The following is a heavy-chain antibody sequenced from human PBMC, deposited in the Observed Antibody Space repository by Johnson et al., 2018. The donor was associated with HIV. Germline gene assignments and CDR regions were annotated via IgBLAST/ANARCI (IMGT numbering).Heavy chain of an antibody. CDR3: ARVALDAFDI. CDR2: ISGSGGST. J-gene: IGHJ3*02. Sequence: QEQLVESGGGVVQPGRSLRLSCAASGFTFSSYAMHWVRQAPGKGLEWVAVISGSGGSTSHADSVKGRFTISRDNSKNTLYLQVNSLRAEDTAVYYCARVALDAFDIWGQGTMVTVSS. D-gene: IGHD5-12*01. V-gene: IGHV3-30*04. CDR1: GFTFSSYA.